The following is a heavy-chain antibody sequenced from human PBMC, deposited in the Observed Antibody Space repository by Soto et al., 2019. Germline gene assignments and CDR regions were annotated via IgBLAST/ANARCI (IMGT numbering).Heavy chain of an antibody. D-gene: IGHD6-19*01. CDR3: ARDPAQYSSGSLNY. V-gene: IGHV3-66*01. CDR2: IYSGGSK. CDR1: GFTVSSNY. J-gene: IGHJ4*02. Sequence: GGSLRLSCAASGFTVSSNYMSWVRQAPGKGLEWVSVIYSGGSKYYADSVKGRFTISRDNSKNTLYLQMNSLRAEDTAVYYCARDPAQYSSGSLNYWGQGTLVTVSS.